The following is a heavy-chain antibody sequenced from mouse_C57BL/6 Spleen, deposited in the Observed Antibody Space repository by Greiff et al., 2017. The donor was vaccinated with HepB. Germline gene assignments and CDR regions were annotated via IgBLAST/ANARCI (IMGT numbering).Heavy chain of an antibody. CDR3: ASYYGSSYVYFDY. V-gene: IGHV14-3*01. CDR1: GFNIKNTY. J-gene: IGHJ2*01. CDR2: IDPANGNT. D-gene: IGHD1-1*01. Sequence: EVQGVESVAELVRPGASVKLSCTASGFNIKNTYMHWVKQRPEQGLEWIGRIDPANGNTKYAPKFQGKATITADTSSNTAYLQLSSLTSEDTAIYYCASYYGSSYVYFDYWGQGTTLTVSS.